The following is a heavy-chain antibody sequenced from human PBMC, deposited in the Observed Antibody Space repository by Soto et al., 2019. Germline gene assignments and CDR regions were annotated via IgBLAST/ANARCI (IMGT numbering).Heavy chain of an antibody. CDR2: IWYDGSNK. CDR1: GFTFSSYG. D-gene: IGHD3-10*01. CDR3: ARDNTYYYGSGSYQAGFDP. Sequence: QVQLVESGGGVVQPGRSLRLSCAASGFTFSSYGMHWVRQAPGKGLEWVAVIWYDGSNKYYADSVKGRFTISRDNSKNTLYLQMNSLRAEHTAVYYCARDNTYYYGSGSYQAGFDPWGQGTLVTVSS. J-gene: IGHJ5*02. V-gene: IGHV3-33*01.